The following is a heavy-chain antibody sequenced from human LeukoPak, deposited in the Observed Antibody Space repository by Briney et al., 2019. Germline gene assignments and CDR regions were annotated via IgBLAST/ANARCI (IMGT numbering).Heavy chain of an antibody. J-gene: IGHJ3*02. V-gene: IGHV3-23*01. CDR1: GFTFSNYA. Sequence: GGSLRLSCAASGFTFSNYAVAWVRQAPGKGLEWVSAEGSAGGTYYADSVRGRFTISRDNSGNTLSLQMSSLRVEDTALYYCASRTWTGPGYYAFDIWGQGTMVTVSP. CDR2: EGSAGGT. CDR3: ASRTWTGPGYYAFDI. D-gene: IGHD3/OR15-3a*01.